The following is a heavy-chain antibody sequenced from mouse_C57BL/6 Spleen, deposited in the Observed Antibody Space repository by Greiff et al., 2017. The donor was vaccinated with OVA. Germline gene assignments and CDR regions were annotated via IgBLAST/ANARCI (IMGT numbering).Heavy chain of an antibody. J-gene: IGHJ4*01. Sequence: QVQLKESGPELVKPGASVKISCKASGYAFSSSWMNWVKQRPGKGLEWIGRIYPGDGDTNYKGKFKGKATLTADKSSRTAYMQLRSLTSEDSAVYFCARTGTGNSMDYWGQGTSVTVSS. CDR1: GYAFSSSW. CDR2: IYPGDGDT. CDR3: ARTGTGNSMDY. V-gene: IGHV1-82*01. D-gene: IGHD4-1*01.